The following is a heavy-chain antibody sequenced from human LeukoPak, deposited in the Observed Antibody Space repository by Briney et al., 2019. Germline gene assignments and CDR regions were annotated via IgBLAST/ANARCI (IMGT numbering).Heavy chain of an antibody. CDR2: MNPNSGNT. J-gene: IGHJ3*02. D-gene: IGHD2-15*01. Sequence: ASVKVSCKASGYTFTAYDINWVRQATGQGLEWMGWMNPNSGNTGYAQKFRGSVTITRNTSISTAYMDFSNLRPEDTAVYYCARGKAGDSGGHRAFDIWGQGTMVTVSS. V-gene: IGHV1-8*01. CDR3: ARGKAGDSGGHRAFDI. CDR1: GYTFTAYD.